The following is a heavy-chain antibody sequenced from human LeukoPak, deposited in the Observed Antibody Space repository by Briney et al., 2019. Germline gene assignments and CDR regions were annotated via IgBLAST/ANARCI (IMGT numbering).Heavy chain of an antibody. V-gene: IGHV3-7*01. Sequence: QPGGSLRLSCAASGFTFSSYWMSWVRQAPGRGLEWVANIKQDGSEKYYVDSVKGRFTISRDNAKKSLYLQMNSLRAEDTAVYYCARDWLLYRYYYYYGMDVWGQGTTVTVSS. CDR1: GFTFSSYW. CDR2: IKQDGSEK. D-gene: IGHD3-9*01. CDR3: ARDWLLYRYYYYYGMDV. J-gene: IGHJ6*02.